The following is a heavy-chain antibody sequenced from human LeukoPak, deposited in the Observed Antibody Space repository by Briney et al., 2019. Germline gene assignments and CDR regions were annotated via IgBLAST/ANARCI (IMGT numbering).Heavy chain of an antibody. D-gene: IGHD4-17*01. CDR3: ARHFGVDYGDYPDAFDI. CDR1: GFTFSRYS. Sequence: GGSLRLSCAASGFTFSRYSMNWVRQAPGKGLEWVSSISSSSSYIYYADSVKGRFTISRDNAKNSLYLQMNSLRAEDTAVYYCARHFGVDYGDYPDAFDIWGQGTMVTVSS. J-gene: IGHJ3*02. V-gene: IGHV3-21*01. CDR2: ISSSSSYI.